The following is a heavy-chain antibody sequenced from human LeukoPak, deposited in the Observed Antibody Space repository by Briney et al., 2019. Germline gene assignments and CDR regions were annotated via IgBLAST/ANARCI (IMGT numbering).Heavy chain of an antibody. D-gene: IGHD6-19*01. V-gene: IGHV4-39*01. CDR1: GGSLSSNYYY. CDR2: IYYSGST. J-gene: IGHJ4*02. CDR3: ARQGRNSSGGQRWVDY. Sequence: SETLSLTCTVSGGSLSSNYYYWGWIRQPPGKWLEWIGSIYYSGSTYYNPSLKSRVTISVDTSKNQFSLRLSSVTAADTAVYYCARQGRNSSGGQRWVDYWGQGTLVTVSS.